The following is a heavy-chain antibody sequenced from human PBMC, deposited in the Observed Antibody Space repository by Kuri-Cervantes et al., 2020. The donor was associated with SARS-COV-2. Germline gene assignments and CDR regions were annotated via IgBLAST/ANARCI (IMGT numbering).Heavy chain of an antibody. D-gene: IGHD4-11*01. J-gene: IGHJ6*03. V-gene: IGHV3-53*01. CDR1: GFTVSSNY. CDR2: IYSGGCT. CDR3: ARVRATVPNYYYYYYYMDV. Sequence: GGSLRLSCAASGFTVSSNYMSWVRQAPGKGLEWVSVIYSGGCTYYADSVKGRFTISRDNSKNTLYLQMNSLRAEDTAVYYCARVRATVPNYYYYYYYMDVWGKGTTVTVSS.